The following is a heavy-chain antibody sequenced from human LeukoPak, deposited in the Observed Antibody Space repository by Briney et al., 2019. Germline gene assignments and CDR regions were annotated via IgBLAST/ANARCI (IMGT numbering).Heavy chain of an antibody. J-gene: IGHJ4*02. CDR1: GFTFSNYE. D-gene: IGHD4/OR15-4a*01. CDR3: ARRTMGDDY. V-gene: IGHV3-48*03. CDR2: ISSSGLTM. Sequence: GGSLILSCAASGFTFSNYEMNWVRQAPGRGLEWVSYISSSGLTMYYADSVKGRFTISRDNAKNSLYLQVNSLRAEDTAVYYCARRTMGDDYWGQGTLVTVSS.